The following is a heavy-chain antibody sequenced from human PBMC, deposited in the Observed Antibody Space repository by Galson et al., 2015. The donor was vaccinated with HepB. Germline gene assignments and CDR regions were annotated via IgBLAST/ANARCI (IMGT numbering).Heavy chain of an antibody. D-gene: IGHD2-15*01. CDR1: GFTFSSYG. V-gene: IGHV3-33*08. J-gene: IGHJ4*02. Sequence: SLRLSCAASGFTFSSYGMHWVRQAPGKGLEWVAVIWYDGSNKYYADSVKGRFTISRDNSKNTLYLQMNSLRAEDTAVYYCARYCSGGSCYGSGFDYWGQGTLVTVSS. CDR2: IWYDGSNK. CDR3: ARYCSGGSCYGSGFDY.